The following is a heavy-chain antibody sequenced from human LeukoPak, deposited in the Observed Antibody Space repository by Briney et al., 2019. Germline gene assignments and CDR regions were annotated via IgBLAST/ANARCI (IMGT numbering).Heavy chain of an antibody. J-gene: IGHJ4*02. CDR3: ARDRYRMAADDPYYFDY. D-gene: IGHD6-13*01. CDR2: IKASGST. CDR1: SASLSTYY. V-gene: IGHV4-4*07. Sequence: SETLSLTCSVSSASLSTYYWSWIRQTAEKGLEWIGHIKASGSTRYNPSLQSRVSMSVDKSRNQFSLHLSSVTAADTAIYFCARDRYRMAADDPYYFDYWGQGRLVTVSS.